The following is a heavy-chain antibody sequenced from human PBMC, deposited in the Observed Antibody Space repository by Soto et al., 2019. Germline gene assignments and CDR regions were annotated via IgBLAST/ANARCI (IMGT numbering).Heavy chain of an antibody. CDR3: ARVPAVASTIPSLWFDP. V-gene: IGHV4-59*01. CDR2: IHYSGST. D-gene: IGHD6-19*01. CDR1: GGSISRYY. Sequence: SETLSLTCDVSGGSISRYYWSWIQQPPGKGLEWIGYIHYSGSTKYNPSLKSRVTISVDTSKNQFSLKLTSVIAADTAVYFCARVPAVASTIPSLWFDPWGQGTLVTVSS. J-gene: IGHJ5*02.